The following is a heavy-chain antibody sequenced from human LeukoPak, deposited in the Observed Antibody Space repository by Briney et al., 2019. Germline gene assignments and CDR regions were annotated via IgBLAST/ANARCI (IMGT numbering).Heavy chain of an antibody. Sequence: SETLSLTCTVSGGSISSYYWSWIRQPAGKGLEWIGRIYTSGSTSYNPSLKSRVTMSIDTSKNQFSLKLSSVTAADTAVYYCARDWGASNDYNNDAWSDVTHYYMDVWGKGTTVTVSS. V-gene: IGHV4-4*07. D-gene: IGHD4-11*01. CDR1: GGSISSYY. CDR2: IYTSGST. J-gene: IGHJ6*03. CDR3: ARDWGASNDYNNDAWSDVTHYYMDV.